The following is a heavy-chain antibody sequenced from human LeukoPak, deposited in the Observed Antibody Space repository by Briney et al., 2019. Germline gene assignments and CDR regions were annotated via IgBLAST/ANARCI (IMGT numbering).Heavy chain of an antibody. CDR2: IYHSGST. CDR3: ARGGGFCSSTSCQEWFDP. Sequence: PSQTLSLTCAVSGGSISSGGYSWSWIRQPPGKGLEWIGYIYHSGSTYYNPSLKSRVTISVVRSKNQFSLKLSSVTAADTAVYYCARGGGFCSSTSCQEWFDPWGQGTLVTVSS. D-gene: IGHD2-2*01. J-gene: IGHJ5*02. V-gene: IGHV4-30-2*01. CDR1: GGSISSGGYS.